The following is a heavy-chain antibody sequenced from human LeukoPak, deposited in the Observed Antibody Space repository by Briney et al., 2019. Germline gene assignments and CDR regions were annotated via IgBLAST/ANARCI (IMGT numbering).Heavy chain of an antibody. CDR3: ARVNRVFDYVWGSYEAWDAFDI. CDR2: ISAYNGNT. D-gene: IGHD3-16*01. V-gene: IGHV1-18*01. CDR1: GYTFTSYG. J-gene: IGHJ3*02. Sequence: ASVKVSCKASGYTFTSYGISWVRQAPGQGLEWMGWISAYNGNTNYAQKLQGRVTMTTDTSTSTAYMELRRLRSEDTAVYYCARVNRVFDYVWGSYEAWDAFDIWGQGTMVTVSS.